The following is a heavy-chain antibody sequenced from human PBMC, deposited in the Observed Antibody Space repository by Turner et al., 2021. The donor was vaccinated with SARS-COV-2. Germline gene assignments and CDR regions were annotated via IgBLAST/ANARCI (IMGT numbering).Heavy chain of an antibody. J-gene: IGHJ6*02. CDR3: ARLMDTAMDYYGMDV. CDR2: VNCSGTT. Sequence: QLQLQESGPGLVKPSVTLSLTSRVSGGSISRSSYYWGWIRQPPGKGLEWIGNVNCSGTTYYNPSLSSRITISVDTSKNQFSLKLSSVTAADTAVYYCARLMDTAMDYYGMDVWGQGTTVTVSS. CDR1: GGSISRSSYY. V-gene: IGHV4-39*01. D-gene: IGHD5-18*01.